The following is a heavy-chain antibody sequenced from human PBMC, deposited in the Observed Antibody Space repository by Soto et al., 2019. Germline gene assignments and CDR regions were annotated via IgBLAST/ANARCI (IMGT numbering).Heavy chain of an antibody. Sequence: ASVKVSCKASGYTFTSYAMHWVRQAPGQRLEWMGWINAGNGNTKYSQKFQGRVTITRDTSASTAYMELSSLRSEDTAVYYCARAKFYGDYLDGTDAFDIWGQGTMVTVSS. CDR1: GYTFTSYA. CDR3: ARAKFYGDYLDGTDAFDI. D-gene: IGHD4-17*01. J-gene: IGHJ3*02. V-gene: IGHV1-3*01. CDR2: INAGNGNT.